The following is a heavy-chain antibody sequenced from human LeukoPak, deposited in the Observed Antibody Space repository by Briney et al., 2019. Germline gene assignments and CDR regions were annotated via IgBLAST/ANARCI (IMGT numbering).Heavy chain of an antibody. Sequence: GGSLRLSCAASGFTFNDYAMTWVRQAPGKGLEWVSTISFSGGSTFSADPVKGRFTISRDNSKNTLYLQMNSLRAEDTAVYYCARGEFGELKYWGQGTPVTVSS. D-gene: IGHD3-10*01. CDR1: GFTFNDYA. V-gene: IGHV3-23*01. J-gene: IGHJ4*02. CDR2: ISFSGGST. CDR3: ARGEFGELKY.